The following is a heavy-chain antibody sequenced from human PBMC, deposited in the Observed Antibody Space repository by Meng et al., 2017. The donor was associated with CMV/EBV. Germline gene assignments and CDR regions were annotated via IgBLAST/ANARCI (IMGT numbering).Heavy chain of an antibody. CDR1: GYTFTSYY. Sequence: ASVKVSCKASGYTFTSYYMHWVRQAPGQGLEWMGIINPSGGSTSYAQKFQGRVTMTRDTSTSTVYMELSSLRSEDTAVYYCARVPRYRFGGSYGMDVWGQGPTVTVSS. CDR2: INPSGGST. J-gene: IGHJ6*02. D-gene: IGHD3-16*01. V-gene: IGHV1-46*01. CDR3: ARVPRYRFGGSYGMDV.